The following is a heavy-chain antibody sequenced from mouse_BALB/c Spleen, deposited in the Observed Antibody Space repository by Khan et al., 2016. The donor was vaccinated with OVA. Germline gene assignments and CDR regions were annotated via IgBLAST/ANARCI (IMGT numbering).Heavy chain of an antibody. J-gene: IGHJ3*01. CDR1: GYTFTSYY. V-gene: IGHV1S81*02. CDR3: KSSGYGSFAY. CDR2: INPSSGGT. Sequence: QVQLQQSGAELVKPGASVRLSCKASGYTFTSYYLYWVKQRPGKGLEWIGDINPSSGGTNFNEKFKSKATLTVDKSSSTAYIQLNSLTSEDSAVYYCKSSGYGSFAYWGQGTLVTVSA. D-gene: IGHD3-2*02.